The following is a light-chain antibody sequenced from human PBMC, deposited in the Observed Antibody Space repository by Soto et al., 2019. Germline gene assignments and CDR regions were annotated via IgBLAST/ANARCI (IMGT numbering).Light chain of an antibody. J-gene: IGKJ4*01. Sequence: EIVLTQSPATLSLSPGERATLSCRASQSVTTYLAWYQQRPGQAPRLLIYDAYHRATGVPARFSGSGSGTDFTLTVSSLEPEDFAVYYCHQRSSWLRGTFGGGTKVEIK. CDR3: HQRSSWLRGT. CDR2: DAY. CDR1: QSVTTY. V-gene: IGKV3-11*01.